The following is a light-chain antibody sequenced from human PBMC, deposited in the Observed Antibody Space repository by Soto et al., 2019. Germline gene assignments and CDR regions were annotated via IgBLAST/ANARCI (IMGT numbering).Light chain of an antibody. J-gene: IGLJ1*01. V-gene: IGLV2-23*01. CDR1: SSDLGSYNL. CDR3: CSYAGSSTFV. CDR2: EGS. Sequence: QSALTQPASVSGSPGQSITLSGTGTSSDLGSYNLVSWYQQHPGKAPKLMIYEGSKRPSGVSYRFSGSKSGNTASLTISGLQTEDEADYYCCSYAGSSTFVFGTGTKVTVL.